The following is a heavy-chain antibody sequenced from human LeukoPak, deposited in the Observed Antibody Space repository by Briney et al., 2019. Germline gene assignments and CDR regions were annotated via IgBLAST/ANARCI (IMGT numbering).Heavy chain of an antibody. J-gene: IGHJ3*02. CDR2: INHSGST. Sequence: PSETLSLTCAVYGGSFSGYYWSWIRQPPGKGLEWIGEINHSGSTNYNPSLKSRVTISVDTSKNQFSLKLSSVTAADTAVYYCARLTMIVVDPSDAFDIWGQGTMVTVSS. D-gene: IGHD3-22*01. V-gene: IGHV4-34*01. CDR1: GGSFSGYY. CDR3: ARLTMIVVDPSDAFDI.